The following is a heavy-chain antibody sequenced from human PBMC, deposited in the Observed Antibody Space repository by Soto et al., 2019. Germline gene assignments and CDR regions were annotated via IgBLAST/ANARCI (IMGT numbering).Heavy chain of an antibody. V-gene: IGHV4-59*01. D-gene: IGHD1-1*01. CDR2: IYYTGST. CDR1: GGSISSYY. CDR3: ARETGVQYPFDP. Sequence: PSETLSLTCTVSGGSISSYYWSWIRQPPGKGLEWIGYIYYTGSTNYNPSLRSRVTISVETSKSQFSLKLGSVTAADTAVYYCARETGVQYPFDPWGQGTLVTVSS. J-gene: IGHJ5*02.